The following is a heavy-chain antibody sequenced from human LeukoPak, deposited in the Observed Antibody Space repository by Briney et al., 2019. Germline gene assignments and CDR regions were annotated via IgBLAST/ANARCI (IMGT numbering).Heavy chain of an antibody. CDR2: MNPNSGNT. CDR3: ARGLDIAAAGTPENDY. D-gene: IGHD6-13*01. J-gene: IGHJ4*02. CDR1: GYTFTSYD. Sequence: ASVKVSCKASGYTFTSYDINWVRQATGQGLEWMGWMNPNSGNTGYAQKFQGRVTMTRNTSISTAYMELSSLRSEDTAVYYCARGLDIAAAGTPENDYWDQGTLVTVSS. V-gene: IGHV1-8*01.